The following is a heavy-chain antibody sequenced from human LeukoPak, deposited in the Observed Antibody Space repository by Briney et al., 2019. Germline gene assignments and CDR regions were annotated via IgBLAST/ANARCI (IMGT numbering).Heavy chain of an antibody. D-gene: IGHD3-22*01. CDR1: GFTFSSYS. CDR2: ISSSSSSYI. J-gene: IGHJ4*02. CDR3: AREWSEHYYYDSSGYFI. V-gene: IGHV3-21*01. Sequence: PGGSLRLSCAASGFTFSSYSMNWVRQAPGKGLEWVSSISSSSSSYIYYAGSVKGRFTISRDNAKNSLYLQMNSLRAEDTAVYYCAREWSEHYYYDSSGYFIWGQGTLVTVSS.